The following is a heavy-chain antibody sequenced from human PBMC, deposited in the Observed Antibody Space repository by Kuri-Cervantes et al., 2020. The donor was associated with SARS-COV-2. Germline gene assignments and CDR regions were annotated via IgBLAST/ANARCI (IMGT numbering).Heavy chain of an antibody. D-gene: IGHD6-13*01. CDR3: TRALFPSSSWY. Sequence: GGSLRLSCAASGFTFSSYWMSWVRQAPGKGLEWVANIKQDGSEKYYVDSVKGRFTISRDNAKNSLYLQMNSLKTEDTAVYYCTRALFPSSSWYWGQGTLVTVSS. V-gene: IGHV3-7*05. CDR1: GFTFSSYW. CDR2: IKQDGSEK. J-gene: IGHJ4*02.